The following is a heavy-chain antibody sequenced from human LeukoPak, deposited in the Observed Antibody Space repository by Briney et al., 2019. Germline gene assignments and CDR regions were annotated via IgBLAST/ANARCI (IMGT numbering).Heavy chain of an antibody. V-gene: IGHV4-39*07. CDR2: INHSGST. CDR1: GGSISSSSYY. Sequence: PSETLSLTCTVSGGSISSSSYYWGWIRQPPGKGLGWIGEINHSGSTNYNPSLKSRVTISVDTSKNQFSLKLSSVTAADTAVYYCARVRKNIVATTRYYFDYWGQGTLVTVSS. CDR3: ARVRKNIVATTRYYFDY. J-gene: IGHJ4*02. D-gene: IGHD5-12*01.